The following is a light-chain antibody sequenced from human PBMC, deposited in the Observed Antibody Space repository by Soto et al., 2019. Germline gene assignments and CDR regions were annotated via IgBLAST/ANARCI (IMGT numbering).Light chain of an antibody. V-gene: IGKV3-20*01. J-gene: IGKJ4*01. CDR1: QSVRSSY. Sequence: EIVLTQSPGTLSLSPGGRATLSCRASQSVRSSYLAWYQQRPGQAPRLLIFGASFRATGIPDRFSGSGSGTDLTLTISRLEPEDFAVYYCQHYGSPHTFGGGTKVEIK. CDR3: QHYGSPHT. CDR2: GAS.